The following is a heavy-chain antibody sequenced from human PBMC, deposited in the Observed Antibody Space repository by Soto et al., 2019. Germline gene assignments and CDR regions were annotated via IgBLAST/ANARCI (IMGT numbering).Heavy chain of an antibody. V-gene: IGHV4-31*03. J-gene: IGHJ6*02. CDR1: GGSISSGGYY. CDR2: IYYSGST. Sequence: KTSETLSLTCTVSGGSISSGGYYWSWIRQHPGKGLEWIGYIYYSGSTYYNPSLKSRVTISVDTSKNQFSLKLSSVTAADTAVYYCAGGYYGDYGGGYYYYYGMDVWGQGTTVTVS. D-gene: IGHD4-17*01. CDR3: AGGYYGDYGGGYYYYYGMDV.